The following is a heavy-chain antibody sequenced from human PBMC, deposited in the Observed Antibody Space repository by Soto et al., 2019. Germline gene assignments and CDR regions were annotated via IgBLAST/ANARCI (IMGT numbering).Heavy chain of an antibody. V-gene: IGHV4-31*03. D-gene: IGHD2-2*01. CDR3: AREAPAASDAFDV. Sequence: PSETLSLTCSVSGGSINRGGYYWSWIRQHPGKGLEWIGYIYYNGNPYYNPSLKSRVNISIDTSRNQLSLKLTSVTAADTAVYYCAREAPAASDAFDVWGQGTMVTVSS. CDR1: GGSINRGGYY. CDR2: IYYNGNP. J-gene: IGHJ3*01.